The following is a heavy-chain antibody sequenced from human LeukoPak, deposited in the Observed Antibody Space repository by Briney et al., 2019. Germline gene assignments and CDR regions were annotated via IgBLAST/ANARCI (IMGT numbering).Heavy chain of an antibody. CDR1: GGSISSYY. D-gene: IGHD6-13*01. CDR3: ARYPGYSSSWLFDY. CDR2: IYYSGST. V-gene: IGHV4-59*08. J-gene: IGHJ4*02. Sequence: PSETLSLTCTVSGGSISSYYWSWIRQPPGKGLEWIGYIYYSGSTNCNPSLKSRVTISVDTSKNQFSLKLSSVTAADTAVYYCARYPGYSSSWLFDYWGQGTLVTVSS.